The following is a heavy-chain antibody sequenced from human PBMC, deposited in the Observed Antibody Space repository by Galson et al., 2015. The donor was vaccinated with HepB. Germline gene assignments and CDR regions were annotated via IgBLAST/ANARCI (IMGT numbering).Heavy chain of an antibody. Sequence: SVKVSCKASGYTFSSYDITWVRQAPGQGLEWMGWISAYNANTNYAQKLQGRVTMTTDTSTSTAYMELRSLRSDDTAVYYCARSSHPINLVRGIIAPDYWGQGTLVTVSS. CDR2: ISAYNANT. J-gene: IGHJ4*02. V-gene: IGHV1-18*04. CDR3: ARSSHPINLVRGIIAPDY. CDR1: GYTFSSYD. D-gene: IGHD3-10*01.